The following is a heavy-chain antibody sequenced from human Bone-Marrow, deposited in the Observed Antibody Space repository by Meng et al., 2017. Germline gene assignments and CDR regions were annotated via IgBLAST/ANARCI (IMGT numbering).Heavy chain of an antibody. CDR1: GVTFSVYA. V-gene: IGHV3-30*01. CDR3: ARVHFDY. J-gene: IGHJ4*02. Sequence: VLRVESGGGVVPPVSSLRLSCAASGVTFSVYALHWVRQAPGKGLEWVAVISYDGSNKYYADSVKGRFTISRDNSKNTLYLQMNSLRAEDTAVYYCARVHFDYWGQGTLVTVSS. CDR2: ISYDGSNK.